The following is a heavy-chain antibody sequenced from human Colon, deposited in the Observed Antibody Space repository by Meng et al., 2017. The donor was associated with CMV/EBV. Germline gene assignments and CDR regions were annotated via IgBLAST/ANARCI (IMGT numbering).Heavy chain of an antibody. J-gene: IGHJ5*02. CDR3: ARENRLFGGWFDP. CDR2: IYYSGST. V-gene: IGHV4-39*07. CDR1: GASIDSSHYY. Sequence: GSLRLSCMVSGASIDSSHYYWAWIRQPPGKGLEWIGDIYYSGSTYYNPSLKSRVTITVDTSKNQFSLKLSSLTAADSAIYYCARENRLFGGWFDPWGQGTLVTVSS. D-gene: IGHD2/OR15-2a*01.